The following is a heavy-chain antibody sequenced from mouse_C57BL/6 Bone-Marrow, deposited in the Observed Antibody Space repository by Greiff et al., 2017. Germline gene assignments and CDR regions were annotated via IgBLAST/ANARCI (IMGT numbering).Heavy chain of an antibody. CDR2: IDPSDSYT. J-gene: IGHJ2*01. Sequence: QVQLQQPGAELVRPGTSVKLSCKASGYTFTSYWMHWVKQRPGQGLEWIGVIDPSDSYTNYNQKFKGKATLTVDTSSSTAYMQLSSLTSEASAVYYCARSGYYGRSFFDYWGQGTTLTVSS. CDR3: ARSGYYGRSFFDY. CDR1: GYTFTSYW. D-gene: IGHD1-1*01. V-gene: IGHV1-59*01.